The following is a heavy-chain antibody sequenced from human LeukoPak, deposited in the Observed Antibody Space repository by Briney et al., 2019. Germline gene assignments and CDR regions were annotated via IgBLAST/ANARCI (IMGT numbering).Heavy chain of an antibody. V-gene: IGHV3-30*18. CDR3: AKGSRQWLVLGGFDY. CDR1: GFTFSSYG. D-gene: IGHD6-19*01. CDR2: ISYDGSNK. J-gene: IGHJ4*02. Sequence: QPGRSLRLSCAASGFTFSSYGMHWVRQAPGKGLEWVAVISYDGSNKYYADSVKGRFTISRDNSKNTLYLQMNSLRAEDTAVYYCAKGSRQWLVLGGFDYWGQGTLVTVSS.